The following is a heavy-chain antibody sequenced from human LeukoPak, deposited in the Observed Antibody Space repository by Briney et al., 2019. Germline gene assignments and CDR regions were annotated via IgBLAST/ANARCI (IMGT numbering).Heavy chain of an antibody. V-gene: IGHV3-72*01. J-gene: IGHJ4*02. Sequence: PGGSLRLSCAVSGFTFSDHYMDWVRQAPGNGLEWVGHIRKKAHSYSTEYAASVRGRFTISRDDSQNSMYLEMNSLETEDTAVYYCTRVSPLAYFFDFWGQGALVTVSS. CDR2: IRKKAHSYST. D-gene: IGHD5/OR15-5a*01. CDR1: GFTFSDHY. CDR3: TRVSPLAYFFDF.